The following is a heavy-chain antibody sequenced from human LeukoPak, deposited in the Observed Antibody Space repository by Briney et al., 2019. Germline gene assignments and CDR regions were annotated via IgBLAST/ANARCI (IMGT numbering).Heavy chain of an antibody. V-gene: IGHV4-30-4*01. CDR1: GGSISSGDYY. CDR3: ARDRWFGELSHYGMDV. D-gene: IGHD3-10*01. J-gene: IGHJ6*04. Sequence: SETLSLTCTVSGGSISSGDYYWRWLRQPPGTGLEWIGYIYYSGSTYYNPSLKSRVTISVDTSKNQFSLKLSSVTAADTAVYYCARDRWFGELSHYGMDVWGKGTTVTVSS. CDR2: IYYSGST.